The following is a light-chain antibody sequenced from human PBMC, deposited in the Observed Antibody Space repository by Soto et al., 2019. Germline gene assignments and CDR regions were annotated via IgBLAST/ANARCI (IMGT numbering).Light chain of an antibody. CDR1: RLNIGRNF. Sequence: QSVLTQSPSASGTPGQRVTISCSGSRLNIGRNFVYWYQHVPGTAPRLLIQRNNERPSGVPDRFSGSKSGTSVSLAISGLRSDDEATYYCAGWDDTLDAQVFGGGTKLTVL. CDR2: RNN. CDR3: AGWDDTLDAQV. J-gene: IGLJ3*02. V-gene: IGLV1-47*01.